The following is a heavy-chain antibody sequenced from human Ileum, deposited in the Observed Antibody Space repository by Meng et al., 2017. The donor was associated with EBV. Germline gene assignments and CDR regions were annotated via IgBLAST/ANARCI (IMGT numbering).Heavy chain of an antibody. CDR3: AIYAEGAGGKGY. V-gene: IGHV4-30-4*01. CDR2: SGSP. J-gene: IGHJ4*02. Sequence: LSGLGPGRGNPSTAPSLPALGACGLISMGPYPWSWIRQPPGKGLEWIGNSGSPSYHPSLRSRLTISVDPSKNQFSLRLDSATAADTAVYYCAIYAEGAGGKGYWGQGTLVTVSS. CDR1: CGLISMGPYP. D-gene: IGHD6-13*01.